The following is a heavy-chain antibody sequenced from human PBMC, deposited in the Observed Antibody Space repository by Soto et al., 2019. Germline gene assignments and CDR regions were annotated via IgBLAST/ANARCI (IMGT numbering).Heavy chain of an antibody. CDR1: GYTFTSYG. Sequence: GASVKVSCKASGYTFTSYGISWVRQAPGQGLEWMGWISAYNGNTNYAQKFQGRLTMTTDTSTSTAYMELRSLRSDDTAVYYCARILLAAADPKYYHYYGFDVWGQGTTVTVSS. CDR2: ISAYNGNT. D-gene: IGHD6-13*01. CDR3: ARILLAAADPKYYHYYGFDV. V-gene: IGHV1-18*01. J-gene: IGHJ6*02.